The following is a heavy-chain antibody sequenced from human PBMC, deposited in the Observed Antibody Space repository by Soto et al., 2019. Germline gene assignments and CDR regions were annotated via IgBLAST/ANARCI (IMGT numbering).Heavy chain of an antibody. CDR1: VRSIRSTSYY. J-gene: IGHJ6*02. CDR3: ARLASFWSGLYYYGMDV. Sequence: LETLTLTNTVSVRSIRSTSYYRALVRQPPGKGLEWIWSIYYSGSTYYNPSLKSRVTISVDTSKNQFSLKLSSVTAADTAVYYCARLASFWSGLYYYGMDVWGQGTTVT. V-gene: IGHV4-39*01. D-gene: IGHD3-3*01. CDR2: IYYSGST.